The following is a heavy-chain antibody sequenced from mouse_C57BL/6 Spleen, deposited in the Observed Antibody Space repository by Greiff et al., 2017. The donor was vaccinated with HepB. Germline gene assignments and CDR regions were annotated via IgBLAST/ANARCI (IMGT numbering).Heavy chain of an antibody. CDR2: IDPSDSYT. J-gene: IGHJ2*01. D-gene: IGHD2-3*01. CDR3: ARRWLLNYFDY. V-gene: IGHV1-69*01. Sequence: QVQLKQPGAELVMPGASVKLSCKASGYTFTSYWMHWVKQRPGQGLEWIGEIDPSDSYTNYNQKFKGKSTLTVDKSSSTAYMQLSSLTSEDSAVYYCARRWLLNYFDYWGQGTTLTVSS. CDR1: GYTFTSYW.